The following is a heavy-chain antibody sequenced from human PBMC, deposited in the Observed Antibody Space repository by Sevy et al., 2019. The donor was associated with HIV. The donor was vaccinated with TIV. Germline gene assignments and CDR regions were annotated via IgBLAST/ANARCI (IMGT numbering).Heavy chain of an antibody. D-gene: IGHD1-26*01. Sequence: SETLSLTCTVSGGSITSLYWNWIRQPPGKGLEWIANIYYNGHSNYDPSLKSRLTLSLDTSKNQFSLRLSSVTAADTAMYYCAGENAWGRGYSWGQGTLVTVSS. V-gene: IGHV4-59*08. CDR2: IYYNGHS. J-gene: IGHJ4*02. CDR3: AGENAWGRGYS. CDR1: GGSITSLY.